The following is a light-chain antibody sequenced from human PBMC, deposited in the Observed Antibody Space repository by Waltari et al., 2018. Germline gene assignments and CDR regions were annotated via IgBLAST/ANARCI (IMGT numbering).Light chain of an antibody. V-gene: IGKV3-15*01. J-gene: IGKJ2*01. CDR2: GAS. CDR3: QQYNNWRA. CDR1: QSISRS. Sequence: DILMTQSPATLYVSPWERATLSCRASQSISRSLAWYQKKPGQAPRLLIYGASSRATGIPARLSGSGSGTEFTLTSRSLQSEDFAGYSCQQYNNWRAFGQGTKRVIK.